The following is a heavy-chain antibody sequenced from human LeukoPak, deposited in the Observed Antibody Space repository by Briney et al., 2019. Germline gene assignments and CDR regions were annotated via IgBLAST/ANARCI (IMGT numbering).Heavy chain of an antibody. J-gene: IGHJ4*02. V-gene: IGHV3-7*01. CDR1: GFTFSSYW. CDR2: IRQDGSQK. D-gene: IGHD5-24*01. Sequence: GGSLRLSCAASGFTFSSYWMSWVRQAPGKGLEWVATIRQDGSQKYYVDSVKGRFTISRDNAKNTLYLQMNSLRAEDTAVYYCARDVGWLQLVDYWGQGTLVTVSS. CDR3: ARDVGWLQLVDY.